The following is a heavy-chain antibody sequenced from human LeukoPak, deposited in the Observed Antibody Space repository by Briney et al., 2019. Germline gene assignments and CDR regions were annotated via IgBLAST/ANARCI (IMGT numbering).Heavy chain of an antibody. Sequence: GASVKVSCKASGYTFTSYDINWVRQATGQGLEWMGWMNPNSGNTGYAQKFQGRVTMTRNTSISTAYMELSSLRSEDTAVYYCARGYPTPPRPYYDFWSGYSGGTYYGMDVWGQGTTVTVSS. D-gene: IGHD3-3*01. V-gene: IGHV1-8*01. CDR2: MNPNSGNT. CDR3: ARGYPTPPRPYYDFWSGYSGGTYYGMDV. CDR1: GYTFTSYD. J-gene: IGHJ6*02.